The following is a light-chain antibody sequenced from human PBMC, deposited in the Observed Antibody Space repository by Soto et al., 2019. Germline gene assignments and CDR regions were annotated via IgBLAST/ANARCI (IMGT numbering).Light chain of an antibody. CDR3: QQRGKWPST. CDR2: DAY. CDR1: QSFDRY. Sequence: EVFLRQSPETRLLSPGEPATLSCGASQSFDRYVAWYQQKLGQAPRLLIYDAYTRATGVGDRFTGSGSATDFSLTITSLEPEDFAVYYCQQRGKWPSTFGPGTKVEMK. V-gene: IGKV3-11*01. J-gene: IGKJ2*02.